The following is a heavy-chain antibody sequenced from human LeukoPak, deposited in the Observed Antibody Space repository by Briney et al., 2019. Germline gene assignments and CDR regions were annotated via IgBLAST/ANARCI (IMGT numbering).Heavy chain of an antibody. CDR3: AGGHIVATISDAFDV. V-gene: IGHV3-21*01. CDR2: ISSSSSYI. Sequence: GGSPRLSCAASGFTFSSYSMNWVRQAPGKGLEWVSSISSSSSYIYYADSVKGRFTISRDSAKNSLYLQMNSLRAEDTAVYYCAGGHIVATISDAFDVWGQGTMVTVSS. CDR1: GFTFSSYS. J-gene: IGHJ3*01. D-gene: IGHD5-12*01.